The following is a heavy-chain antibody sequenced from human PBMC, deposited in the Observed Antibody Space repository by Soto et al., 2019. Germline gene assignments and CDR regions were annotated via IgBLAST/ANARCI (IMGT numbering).Heavy chain of an antibody. D-gene: IGHD6-19*01. V-gene: IGHV3-33*01. J-gene: IGHJ3*02. CDR2: IWYDGSNK. CDR3: AMPGIAVADPGTDAFDI. CDR1: GFTFSSYG. Sequence: WGSLRLSCAASGFTFSSYGMHWVRQAPGKGLEWVAVIWYDGSNKYYADSVKGRFTISRDNSKNTLYLQMNSLRAEDTVVYYCAMPGIAVADPGTDAFDIWGQGTMVTVSS.